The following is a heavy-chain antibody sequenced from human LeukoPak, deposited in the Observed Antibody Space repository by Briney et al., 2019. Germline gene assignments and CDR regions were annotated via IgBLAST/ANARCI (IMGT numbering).Heavy chain of an antibody. CDR1: GGTFSNYA. CDR2: IIPIFGTA. J-gene: IGHJ4*02. Sequence: GSSVKVSCKASGGTFSNYAISWVRQAPGQGFEWMGGIIPIFGTANYGQKFQDRVTITADESTSTAYMKLSSLRFEDTAVYYCARGRFGLLWFGELERWGQGTLVTVSS. V-gene: IGHV1-69*01. D-gene: IGHD3-10*01. CDR3: ARGRFGLLWFGELER.